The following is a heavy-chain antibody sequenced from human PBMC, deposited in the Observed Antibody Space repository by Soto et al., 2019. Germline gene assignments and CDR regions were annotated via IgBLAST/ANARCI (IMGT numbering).Heavy chain of an antibody. D-gene: IGHD3-10*01. CDR2: ISSSSSYI. V-gene: IGHV3-21*01. CDR3: AGGLWFGELLSTNYYGMDV. J-gene: IGHJ6*02. Sequence: EVQLVESGGGLVKPGGSLRLSCAASGFTFSSYSMNWVRQAPGKGLEWVSSISSSSSYIYYADSVKGRFTISRDNAKNSLYLQMNSLRGEDTAVYYCAGGLWFGELLSTNYYGMDVWGQGTTVTVSS. CDR1: GFTFSSYS.